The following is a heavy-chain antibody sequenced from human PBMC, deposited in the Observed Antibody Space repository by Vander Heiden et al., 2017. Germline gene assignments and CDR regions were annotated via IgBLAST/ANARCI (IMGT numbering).Heavy chain of an antibody. D-gene: IGHD2-2*01. CDR2: IIPIFGTA. V-gene: IGHV1-69*01. CDR3: ARGASDCSSTSCYYSYYYYYGMDV. J-gene: IGHJ6*02. CDR1: GGTFSSYA. Sequence: QVQLVQSGAEVKKPGSSVKVSCKASGGTFSSYATSWVRQAPGQGLEWMGGIIPIFGTANYAQKFQGRVTITADESTSTAYMELSSLRSEDTAVYYCARGASDCSSTSCYYSYYYYYGMDVWGQGTTVTVSS.